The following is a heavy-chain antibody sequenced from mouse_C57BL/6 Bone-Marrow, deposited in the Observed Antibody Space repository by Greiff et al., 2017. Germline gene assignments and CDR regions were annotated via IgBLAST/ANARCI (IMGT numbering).Heavy chain of an antibody. Sequence: QFQLQQPGAELVKPGASVKLSCKASGYTFTNYWMHWVKQRPGQGLEWIGMMNPTGGSPDYNEQFKSAATLSVDKSSRTAYMELSSLTSEDSAVYYCARSYDYDDYTMDYGGQGTSVTVSS. J-gene: IGHJ4*01. CDR2: MNPTGGSP. CDR3: ARSYDYDDYTMDY. V-gene: IGHV1-64*01. D-gene: IGHD2-4*01. CDR1: GYTFTNYW.